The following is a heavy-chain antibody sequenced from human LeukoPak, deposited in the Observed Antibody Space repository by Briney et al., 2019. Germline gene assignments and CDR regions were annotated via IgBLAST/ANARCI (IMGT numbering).Heavy chain of an antibody. CDR1: GGSFSGYC. CDR3: ARVSSNNWYNERGAFDI. D-gene: IGHD6-13*01. CDR2: INHSGST. V-gene: IGHV4-34*01. J-gene: IGHJ3*02. Sequence: NPSETLSLTCAVYGGSFSGYCWSWIRQPPGKGLEWIGEINHSGSTNYNPSLKSRVTISVDTSKNQFSLKLSSVTAADTAVYYCARVSSNNWYNERGAFDIWGQGTMVTVSS.